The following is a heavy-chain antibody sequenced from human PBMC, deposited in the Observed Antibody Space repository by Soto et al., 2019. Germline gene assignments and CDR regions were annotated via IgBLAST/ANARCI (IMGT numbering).Heavy chain of an antibody. J-gene: IGHJ4*02. CDR2: INAGNGDT. V-gene: IGHV1-3*01. CDR3: AREGDGSGFFSDF. Sequence: ASVKVSCKASGYTFTSYAIYLVRQAPGQGLEWMGWINAGNGDTKYSQKFQGRFTISRDNAKNSLYLLMNSLRAEDTAVYYCAREGDGSGFFSDFWGQGTLVTVSS. CDR1: GYTFTSYA. D-gene: IGHD3-22*01.